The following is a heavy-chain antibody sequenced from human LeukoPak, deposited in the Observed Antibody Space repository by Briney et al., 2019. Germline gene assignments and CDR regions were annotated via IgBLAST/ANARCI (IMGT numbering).Heavy chain of an antibody. D-gene: IGHD3-3*01. Sequence: PLETLSLTCTVSGGSISSYYWSWIRQPPGKGLEWIGYIYYSGSTNYNPSLKSRVTISVDTSKNQFSLKLSSVTAADTAVYYCARGNYDFWSGYYDPPDYWGQGTLVTVSS. CDR2: IYYSGST. CDR3: ARGNYDFWSGYYDPPDY. J-gene: IGHJ4*02. CDR1: GGSISSYY. V-gene: IGHV4-59*01.